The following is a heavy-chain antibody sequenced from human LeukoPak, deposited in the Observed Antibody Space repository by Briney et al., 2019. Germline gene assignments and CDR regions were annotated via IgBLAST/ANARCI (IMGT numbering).Heavy chain of an antibody. CDR3: ARAPRGLRFVY. Sequence: SETLSLTCTVSGGSINTYYWSWIRQPPGKGLEWIGYFYYSGSTNYNPSLKSRVTISVDTSKNQFSLKLSSVTAADTAVYYCARAPRGLRFVYWGQGTLVTVSS. CDR1: GGSINTYY. CDR2: FYYSGST. D-gene: IGHD5-12*01. V-gene: IGHV4-59*01. J-gene: IGHJ4*02.